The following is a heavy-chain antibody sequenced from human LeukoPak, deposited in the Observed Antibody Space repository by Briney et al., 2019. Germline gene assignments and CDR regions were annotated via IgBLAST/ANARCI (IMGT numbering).Heavy chain of an antibody. CDR3: ARIFTIFGVVIPYYFDY. CDR2: INPNSGGT. J-gene: IGHJ4*02. D-gene: IGHD3-3*01. CDR1: GYTFTGYY. Sequence: ASVKVSCKASGYTFTGYYMHWVRQAPGQGLEWMGWINPNSGGTNYAQKFQGRVTMTRDTSISTAYMELSRLRSDDTAVYYCARIFTIFGVVIPYYFDYWGQGTLVTVSS. V-gene: IGHV1-2*02.